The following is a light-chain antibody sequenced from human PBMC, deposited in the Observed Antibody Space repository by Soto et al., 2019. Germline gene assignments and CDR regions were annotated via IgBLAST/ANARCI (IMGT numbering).Light chain of an antibody. J-gene: IGKJ1*01. V-gene: IGKV1-6*01. CDR3: LQDYNSPWT. CDR2: AAS. Sequence: AIQMTQSPSSLSASVGDRVTITCRASQGIRNDLGWYQHKPGKAPKLLIYAASTLQSGVPSRLSGSGSGTAFTLTISSLQPEDVATYCCLQDYNSPWTFGQGTKVEIK. CDR1: QGIRND.